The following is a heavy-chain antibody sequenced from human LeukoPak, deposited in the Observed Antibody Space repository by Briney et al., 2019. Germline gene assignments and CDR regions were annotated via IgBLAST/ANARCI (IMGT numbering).Heavy chain of an antibody. CDR2: ISYDGSNK. Sequence: GRSLRLSCAASGFTFSSYGMHWVRQAPGKGLEGVAVISYDGSNKYYADSVKGRFTISRDNSKNTLYLQMNSLSAEDTAVYYCAKDPWDYWGQGTLVTVSS. CDR1: GFTFSSYG. CDR3: AKDPWDY. V-gene: IGHV3-30*18. J-gene: IGHJ4*02.